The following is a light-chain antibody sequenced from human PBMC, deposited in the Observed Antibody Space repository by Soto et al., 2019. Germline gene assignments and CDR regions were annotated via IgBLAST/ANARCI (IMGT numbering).Light chain of an antibody. CDR1: QLFSSN. J-gene: IGKJ1*01. V-gene: IGKV3-15*01. Sequence: EIVMPQSPATLSVSPGESVPLSCRASQLFSSNLAWYQRRPGQAPRLLIYGSSTRATGVPPRFSGSASGTDFTLTISDVEPEDFAVYYCHQRQSWPRTFGQGTKVDI. CDR3: HQRQSWPRT. CDR2: GSS.